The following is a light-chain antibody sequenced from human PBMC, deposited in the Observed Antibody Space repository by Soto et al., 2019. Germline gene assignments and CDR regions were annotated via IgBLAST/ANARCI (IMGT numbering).Light chain of an antibody. CDR1: SSNIGAGYD. Sequence: QSVLTQPPSVSGAPGQRVTISCTGSSSNIGAGYDVHWYQQLPGTAPKLLIYGTSNRPSGVPDRVSGSTSGTSASLAITGLHDEDEADYYCQSYASSLSGLVFGTGTKLTVL. CDR2: GTS. J-gene: IGLJ1*01. CDR3: QSYASSLSGLV. V-gene: IGLV1-40*01.